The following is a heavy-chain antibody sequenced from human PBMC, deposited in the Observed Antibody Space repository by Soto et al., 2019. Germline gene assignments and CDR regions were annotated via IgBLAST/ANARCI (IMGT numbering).Heavy chain of an antibody. CDR1: GFTFSSYT. V-gene: IGHV3-21*01. J-gene: IGHJ5*02. CDR3: ARFSSFNVLNWFDP. CDR2: ISNGRSFI. Sequence: PGGSLRLSCAASGFTFSSYTMNWVRQAPGKGLEWVSSISNGRSFIYYADSVKGRFTISRDSANNSLYLQMNSLRAEDTAVYYCARFSSFNVLNWFDPWGQGTLVTVS. D-gene: IGHD6-6*01.